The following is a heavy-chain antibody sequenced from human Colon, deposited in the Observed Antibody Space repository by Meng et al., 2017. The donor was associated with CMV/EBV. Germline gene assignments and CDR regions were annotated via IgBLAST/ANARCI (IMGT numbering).Heavy chain of an antibody. Sequence: QLQESGPGLVKPSAPLSLTCTASGGSGNRNTYYWGWIRQPPGKSLEWIGTIFDSGSAFYNPSLQSRVSVSIDMSRNQLSLSLSSVTAADTAVYYCVRDHGSSSWFFYWGQGTLVTVSS. CDR3: VRDHGSSSWFFY. CDR2: IFDSGSA. D-gene: IGHD6-13*01. J-gene: IGHJ4*02. CDR1: GGSGNRNTYY. V-gene: IGHV4-39*07.